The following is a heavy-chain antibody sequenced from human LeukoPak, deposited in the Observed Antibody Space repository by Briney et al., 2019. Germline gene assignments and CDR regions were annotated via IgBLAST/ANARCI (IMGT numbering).Heavy chain of an antibody. CDR1: GLTVSSYS. Sequence: GGSLRLSCAASGLTVSSYSMNWVSQAPGKGLEWVSYISSSSSTIYYADSVKGRFTISRDNAKNSLYLQMNSLRDEDTAVYYCARARASGRSEFDYWGQGTLVTVSS. J-gene: IGHJ4*02. CDR3: ARARASGRSEFDY. V-gene: IGHV3-48*02. CDR2: ISSSSSTI. D-gene: IGHD2-15*01.